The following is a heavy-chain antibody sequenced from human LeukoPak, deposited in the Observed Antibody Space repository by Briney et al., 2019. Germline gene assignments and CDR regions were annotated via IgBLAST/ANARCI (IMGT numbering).Heavy chain of an antibody. CDR1: GYSFTSYW. J-gene: IGHJ5*02. V-gene: IGHV5-51*01. CDR3: AGSSSGSYNWFDP. CDR2: IYPGDSDT. Sequence: GESLKISCKGSGYSFTSYWIGWVRQMPGKGLEWMGIIYPGDSDTRYSPSFQGQVSISADKSISTAYLQWSSLKASDTAMYYCAGSSSGSYNWFDPWGQGTLVTVSS. D-gene: IGHD6-6*01.